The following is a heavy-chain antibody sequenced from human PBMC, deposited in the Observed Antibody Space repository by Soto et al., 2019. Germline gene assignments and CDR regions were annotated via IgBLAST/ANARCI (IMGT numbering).Heavy chain of an antibody. D-gene: IGHD1-26*01. Sequence: QITLKESGPTLVKPTQTLTLTCTFSGFSLTTDRVGVGWIRQPPGEALEWLAVIYCDASNNYRPSLASTLTITKDTSKNQVALTMTNMDSLDTATYYCAHAYGGRSLYWGQGTLVTVSS. J-gene: IGHJ4*02. CDR3: AHAYGGRSLY. V-gene: IGHV2-5*02. CDR2: IYCDASN. CDR1: GFSLTTDRVG.